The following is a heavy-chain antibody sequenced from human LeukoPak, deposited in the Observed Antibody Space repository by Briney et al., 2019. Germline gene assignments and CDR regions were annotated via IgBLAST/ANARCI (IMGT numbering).Heavy chain of an antibody. J-gene: IGHJ4*02. D-gene: IGHD1-26*01. V-gene: IGHV1-8*01. CDR3: ARRYSGSPFDY. Sequence: GASVKVSCKASGYTFTSYDINWVRQATGQGLEWMGWMNPNSGNTGYAQKFQGRVTMTRNTSISTAYMELSRLRSDDTAVYYCARRYSGSPFDYWGQGTLVTVSS. CDR2: MNPNSGNT. CDR1: GYTFTSYD.